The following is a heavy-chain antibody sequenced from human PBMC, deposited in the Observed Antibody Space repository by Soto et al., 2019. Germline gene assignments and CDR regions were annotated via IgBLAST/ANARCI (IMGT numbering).Heavy chain of an antibody. CDR3: AKDGVGSCTGGTCYGSDY. CDR2: ISGSGASI. Sequence: EVQLLESGGNLVQPGGSLRLSCAASGFTFSSYVMSWVRQAPGKGLEWVSTISGSGASIYDADSVKGRFTISRDNSKNTVYLQMNSLRAEDPAVYYCAKDGVGSCTGGTCYGSDYWGQGNLVTVSS. J-gene: IGHJ4*02. V-gene: IGHV3-23*01. CDR1: GFTFSSYV. D-gene: IGHD2-15*01.